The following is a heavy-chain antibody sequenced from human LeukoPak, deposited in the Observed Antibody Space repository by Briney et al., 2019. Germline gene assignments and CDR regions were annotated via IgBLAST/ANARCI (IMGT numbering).Heavy chain of an antibody. CDR3: ARHGLGFLEWTIDY. Sequence: GGSLRLSCAASGFTFSTYSMNWVRQAPGKGLEWVSSISSSSTYIYYADSLKGRFTISRDNAKNSLHLQVNSLRAEDTAVYYCARHGLGFLEWTIDYWGQGTLVTVSS. D-gene: IGHD3-3*01. CDR1: GFTFSTYS. J-gene: IGHJ4*02. V-gene: IGHV3-21*01. CDR2: ISSSSTYI.